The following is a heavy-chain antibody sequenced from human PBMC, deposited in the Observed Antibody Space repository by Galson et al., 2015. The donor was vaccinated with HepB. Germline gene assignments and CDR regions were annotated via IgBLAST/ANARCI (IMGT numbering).Heavy chain of an antibody. V-gene: IGHV3-33*06. Sequence: SLRLSCAASGFTFRNYVMHWVRQAPGKGLEWVAAIWHDGTKTYYVDSVKGRFTISRDNSKNTLSLQMNSLTAEDTAVYYCAKDYIVTVFGVDLISPGGMDVWGQGTTVTVSS. CDR2: IWHDGTKT. CDR1: GFTFRNYV. CDR3: AKDYIVTVFGVDLISPGGMDV. J-gene: IGHJ6*02. D-gene: IGHD3-3*01.